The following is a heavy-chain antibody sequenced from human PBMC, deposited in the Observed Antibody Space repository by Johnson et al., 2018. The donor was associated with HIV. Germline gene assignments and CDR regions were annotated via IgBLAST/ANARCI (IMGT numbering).Heavy chain of an antibody. V-gene: IGHV3-53*01. Sequence: VQLVESGGGLIQPGGSLRLSCVGSGFTVSSNYMSWVRQAPGKGLEWVSAIGTAGDTYYPGSVKGRFTMSRDNAKKSLYLQMNSLRAEDTAVYYCAREEGTDILTRGDAFDIWGQGTMVTVSS. CDR2: IGTAGDT. CDR1: GFTVSSNY. J-gene: IGHJ3*02. D-gene: IGHD3-9*01. CDR3: AREEGTDILTRGDAFDI.